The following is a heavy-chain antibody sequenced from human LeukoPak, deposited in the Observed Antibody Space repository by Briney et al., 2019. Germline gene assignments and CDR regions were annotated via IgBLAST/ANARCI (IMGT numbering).Heavy chain of an antibody. CDR3: ARQRSRDGYNFEY. V-gene: IGHV1-69*05. D-gene: IGHD5-24*01. CDR1: GGTFSSYA. CDR2: IIPIFGTA. J-gene: IGHJ4*02. Sequence: WASVKLSCKSSGGTFSSYAISWVRQAPGQGLEWMRGIIPIFGTANYAQKFQGRVTITTDDSTSTAYMALSSLRSEDTGVYYCARQRSRDGYNFEYWSQGTLATVSS.